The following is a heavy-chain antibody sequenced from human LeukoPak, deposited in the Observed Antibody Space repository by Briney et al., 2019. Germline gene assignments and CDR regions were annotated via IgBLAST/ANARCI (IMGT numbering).Heavy chain of an antibody. CDR2: IKPDGSDK. CDR1: GFTFTNYW. CDR3: ARLLA. Sequence: GGSLILSCAASGFTFTNYWMNWVRQAPGKGLEWVANIKPDGSDKYYVDSVKGRFTISRDNAKNSVYLQINSLRAEDTAVYYCARLLAWGQGTLVTVSS. D-gene: IGHD2/OR15-2a*01. J-gene: IGHJ5*02. V-gene: IGHV3-7*02.